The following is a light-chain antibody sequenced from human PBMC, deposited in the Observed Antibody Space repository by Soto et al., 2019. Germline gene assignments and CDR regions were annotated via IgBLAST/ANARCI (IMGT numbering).Light chain of an antibody. CDR3: QHYNRYLRI. Sequence: DIQMTQSPSTLSASVGDRVTITCRASQSITSELAWYQQKPGKAPNLLIYKASTLEGGVPSRFSGSGSETEFTLTISSLQPDDFATYYCQHYNRYLRIFGQGTKVDIK. V-gene: IGKV1-5*03. J-gene: IGKJ1*01. CDR2: KAS. CDR1: QSITSE.